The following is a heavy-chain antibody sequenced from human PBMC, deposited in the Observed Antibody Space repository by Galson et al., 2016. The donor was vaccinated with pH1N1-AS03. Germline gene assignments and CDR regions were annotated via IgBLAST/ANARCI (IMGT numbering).Heavy chain of an antibody. J-gene: IGHJ5*01. CDR1: GFTFSDSG. Sequence: SLRLSCAASGFTFSDSGMHWVRQPPGKGLEWVAVISKDARGKFYADSVKGRSTISRDNSNNTVYLHMNSLRTEDTAVYYCAKMLRGITAVGFESWGQGILVIVSS. CDR3: AKMLRGITAVGFES. CDR2: ISKDARGK. D-gene: IGHD3-10*01. V-gene: IGHV3-30*18.